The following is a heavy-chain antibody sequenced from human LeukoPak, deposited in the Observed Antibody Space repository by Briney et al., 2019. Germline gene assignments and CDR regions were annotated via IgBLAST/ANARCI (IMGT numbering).Heavy chain of an antibody. CDR3: AKDGGDYEFWSGYANWFDP. J-gene: IGHJ5*02. V-gene: IGHV3-48*01. CDR1: GFTFSSYS. D-gene: IGHD3-3*01. CDR2: ISGSSSTI. Sequence: GGSLRLSCAASGFTFSSYSMNWVRQAPGKGLEWVSYISGSSSTIYYADSVKGQFTISRDNSKNTLYLQMNSLRAEDTAVYYCAKDGGDYEFWSGYANWFDPWGQGTLVTVSA.